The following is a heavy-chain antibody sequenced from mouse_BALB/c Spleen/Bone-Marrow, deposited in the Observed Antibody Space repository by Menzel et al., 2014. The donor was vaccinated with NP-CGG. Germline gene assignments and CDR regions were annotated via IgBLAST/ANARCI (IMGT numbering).Heavy chain of an antibody. V-gene: IGHV14-3*02. D-gene: IGHD1-1*01. Sequence: EVKLVESGAELVKPGASVKLSCTASGFNIKDTYMHWVKQRPEQGLEWIGRIDPANGNTKYDPKFQGKATITADTSSNTACLQLSSLTSEDTAVYYCAFYYYGSSLFAYWGQGTLVTVSA. J-gene: IGHJ3*01. CDR3: AFYYYGSSLFAY. CDR1: GFNIKDTY. CDR2: IDPANGNT.